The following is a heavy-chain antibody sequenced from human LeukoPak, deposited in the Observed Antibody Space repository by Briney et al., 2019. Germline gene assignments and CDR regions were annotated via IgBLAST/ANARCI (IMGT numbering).Heavy chain of an antibody. V-gene: IGHV1-8*01. CDR1: GYTFSYD. J-gene: IGHJ4*02. CDR3: ARGLGNDGIFDY. Sequence: ASVKVSCKASGYTFSYDINWVRQDTGQGLEWMGWMNPNSGNTGYAQKFQGRVTMTRNTSISTAYMELSSLRSEDTAVYYCARGLGNDGIFDYWGQGTLVSVSS. D-gene: IGHD1-1*01. CDR2: MNPNSGNT.